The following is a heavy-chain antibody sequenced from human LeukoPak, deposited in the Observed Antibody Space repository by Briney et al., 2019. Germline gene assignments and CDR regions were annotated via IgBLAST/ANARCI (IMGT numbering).Heavy chain of an antibody. D-gene: IGHD2-2*01. Sequence: PGRSLRLSCAASGFTFDDYAMHWVRQAPGKGLEWVSGISWNSGSIGYADSVKGRFTISRDNAKNSLYLQMNSLRAEDTALYYCARDVVVVPSRYYYHYGMDVWGQGTTVTVSS. CDR3: ARDVVVVPSRYYYHYGMDV. J-gene: IGHJ6*02. CDR1: GFTFDDYA. V-gene: IGHV3-9*01. CDR2: ISWNSGSI.